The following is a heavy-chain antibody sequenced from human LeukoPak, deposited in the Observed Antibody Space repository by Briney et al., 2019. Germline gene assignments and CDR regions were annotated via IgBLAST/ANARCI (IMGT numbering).Heavy chain of an antibody. CDR3: ARAVAAIVNWFDP. J-gene: IGHJ5*02. D-gene: IGHD6-13*01. V-gene: IGHV1-2*02. Sequence: GASVKVSCKASGYTFAGYYMHWVRQAPGQGLEWMGWINPNSGDTNNAQKFQGRVTMTSDTSISTAYMELSSLTSDDTAVYYCARAVAAIVNWFDPWGQGTLVTASS. CDR2: INPNSGDT. CDR1: GYTFAGYY.